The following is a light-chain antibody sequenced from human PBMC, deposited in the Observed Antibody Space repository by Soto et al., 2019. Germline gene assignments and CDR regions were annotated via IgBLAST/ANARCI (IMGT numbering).Light chain of an antibody. CDR2: RAS. CDR1: QSLGGN. Sequence: EIVMTQSPATLAVSPGDTATLSCRASQSLGGNLAWYQQKPGQAPRLLIFRASSRATGVPARFSASGSGTEFTLTTSGLQSEDFAVYYCQQYRNWPPWTFGPGTKVEIK. V-gene: IGKV3-15*01. J-gene: IGKJ1*01. CDR3: QQYRNWPPWT.